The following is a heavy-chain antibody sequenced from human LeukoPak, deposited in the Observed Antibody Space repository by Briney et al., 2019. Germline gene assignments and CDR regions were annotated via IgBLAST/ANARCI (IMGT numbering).Heavy chain of an antibody. CDR1: GFAFSSQA. Sequence: GGSLRLSCAASGFAFSSQAMGWVRQAPGKGLEWVSVISDSGDSTYYADSVKGWFTISRDNSKNTLYLQMNSLRAEDTAVYYCAKDARRSSGWYFFDHWGQGTLVTVSS. CDR3: AKDARRSSGWYFFDH. J-gene: IGHJ4*02. CDR2: ISDSGDST. V-gene: IGHV3-23*01. D-gene: IGHD6-19*01.